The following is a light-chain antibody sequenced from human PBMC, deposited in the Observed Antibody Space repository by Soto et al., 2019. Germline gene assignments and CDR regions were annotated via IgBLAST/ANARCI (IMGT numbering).Light chain of an antibody. CDR2: EGS. J-gene: IGLJ1*01. Sequence: QSALAQPASVSGSPGQSITISCSGSISDVGSSGPVSWYQHHPGQVPKLIIYEGSRRPSGVSSRFSGSKTGNTASLTITGLQAEYEANYYCCSYVGARTYVFGTGTKVTVL. CDR1: ISDVGSSGP. CDR3: CSYVGARTYV. V-gene: IGLV2-23*01.